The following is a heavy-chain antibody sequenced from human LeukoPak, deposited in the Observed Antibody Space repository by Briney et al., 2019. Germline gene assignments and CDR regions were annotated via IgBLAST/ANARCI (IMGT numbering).Heavy chain of an antibody. D-gene: IGHD3-10*01. V-gene: IGHV4-59*01. CDR1: GGSISSYY. Sequence: SETLSLTCTVSGGSISSYYWSWIRQPPGKGLEWIGYIYYSGSTNYNPSLKSRVTISVDTSKNQFSLKLSSVTAADTAVYYCARSYYYGSGRWFDPWGQGTLVTVSS. CDR3: ARSYYYGSGRWFDP. CDR2: IYYSGST. J-gene: IGHJ5*02.